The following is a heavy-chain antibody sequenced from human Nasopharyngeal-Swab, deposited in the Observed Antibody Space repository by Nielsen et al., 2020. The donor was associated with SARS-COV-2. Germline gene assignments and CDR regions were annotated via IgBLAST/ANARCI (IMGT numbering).Heavy chain of an antibody. Sequence: GEALKISCAASGFSFRTYWMNWVRQAPGKGPEWVGTISQDGSHKQYVGSVTGRFTISRDNAQNSLYLQMNSLRAEDTAVYYCATDTTGYNGFWGQGTPVTVSS. CDR2: ISQDGSHK. J-gene: IGHJ4*02. CDR1: GFSFRTYW. V-gene: IGHV3-7*05. D-gene: IGHD1-26*01. CDR3: ATDTTGYNGF.